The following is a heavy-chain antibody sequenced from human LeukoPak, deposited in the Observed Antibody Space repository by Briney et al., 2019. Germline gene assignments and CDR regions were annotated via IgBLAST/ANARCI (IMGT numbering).Heavy chain of an antibody. CDR1: GYTFTSYD. J-gene: IGHJ5*02. CDR3: ARADYSYGEVWFDP. CDR2: MNPNSGNT. D-gene: IGHD5-18*01. Sequence: ASVKVSCKASGYTFTSYDINWVRQATGQGLEWMGWMNPNSGNTGYAQKFQGRVTRTRNTSISTAYMELSSLRSEDTAVYYCARADYSYGEVWFDPWGQGTLVTVSS. V-gene: IGHV1-8*01.